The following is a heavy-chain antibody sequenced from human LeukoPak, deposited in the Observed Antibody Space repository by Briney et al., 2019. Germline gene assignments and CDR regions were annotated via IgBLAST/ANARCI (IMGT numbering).Heavy chain of an antibody. Sequence: QAGGSLRLSCAASGFTVSSNYMSWVRQAPGKGLEWVSVIYSGGSTYYADSVKGRFTISRDNSKNTLYLQMNSLRAEDTAVYYCARDLTYSGYDDNFDYWGQGTLVTVSS. V-gene: IGHV3-53*05. D-gene: IGHD5-12*01. CDR1: GFTVSSNY. CDR3: ARDLTYSGYDDNFDY. CDR2: IYSGGST. J-gene: IGHJ4*02.